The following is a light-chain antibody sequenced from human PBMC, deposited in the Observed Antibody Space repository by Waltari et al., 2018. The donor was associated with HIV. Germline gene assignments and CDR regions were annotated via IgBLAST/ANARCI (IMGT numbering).Light chain of an antibody. CDR3: MIWHSDTVI. CDR2: YKSDSDK. J-gene: IGLJ2*01. V-gene: IGLV5-45*01. Sequence: QAVLTQPPSLSASPGASASLTCTLRSGINVGAYWIYWYQPKPGSPPQFLLRYKSDSDKYQVSGVPSRFSGSKDASVNAGILFISGLQSEDEADYYCMIWHSDTVIIGGGTKLTVL. CDR1: SGINVGAYW.